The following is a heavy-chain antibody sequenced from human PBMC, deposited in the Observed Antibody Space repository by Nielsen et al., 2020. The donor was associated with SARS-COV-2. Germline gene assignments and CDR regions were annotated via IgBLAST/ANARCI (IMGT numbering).Heavy chain of an antibody. CDR3: ATLGGIAVADYYYGMDV. Sequence: SVKVPCKASGGTFSSYAISWVRQAPGQGLEWMGRIIPILGIANYAQKFQGRVTITADKSTSTAYMELNSLRAEDTALYYCATLGGIAVADYYYGMDVWGQGTTGTVSS. J-gene: IGHJ6*02. D-gene: IGHD6-19*01. CDR1: GGTFSSYA. CDR2: IIPILGIA. V-gene: IGHV1-69*04.